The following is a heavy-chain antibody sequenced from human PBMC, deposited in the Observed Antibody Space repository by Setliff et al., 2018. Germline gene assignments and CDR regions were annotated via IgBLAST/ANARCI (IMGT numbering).Heavy chain of an antibody. J-gene: IGHJ5*02. Sequence: GESLKISCAASGFTFSSHSMNWVRQAPGKGLEWVSYISGSGSTIYYADSVKGRFTISRDNAKTSLYLQMNSLRADDTAVYYCARLRAPGSHGLDPWGQGTLVTVSS. D-gene: IGHD3-10*01. CDR1: GFTFSSHS. CDR3: ARLRAPGSHGLDP. V-gene: IGHV3-48*01. CDR2: ISGSGSTI.